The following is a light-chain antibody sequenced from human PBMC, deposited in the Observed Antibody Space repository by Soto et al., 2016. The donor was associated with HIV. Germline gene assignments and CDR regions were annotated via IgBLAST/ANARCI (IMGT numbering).Light chain of an antibody. CDR3: QQYYTYT. J-gene: IGKJ1*01. CDR2: KAS. Sequence: DIQMTQSPSSLSASVGDRVTITCRASQSISIWVAWYQQKPGKPPKLLIYKASTLENGVPSRFSGNASGTELTLTITSLQPDDFATYYCQQYYTYTFGQGTKVDIK. CDR1: QSISIW. V-gene: IGKV1-5*03.